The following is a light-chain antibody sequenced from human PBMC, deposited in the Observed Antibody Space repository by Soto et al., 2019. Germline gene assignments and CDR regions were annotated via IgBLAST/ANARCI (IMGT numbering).Light chain of an antibody. CDR3: QQYNSYYSWT. CDR2: AAS. Sequence: DIQLTQSPSSVSASVGDRVTITCRASQGIRNDLGWYQQKPGKAPKRMIYAASSLQSGVPSRFSGSGSGTEFTLTISSLQTDDFANYYCQQYNSYYSWTFGQGTKVDIK. J-gene: IGKJ1*01. CDR1: QGIRND. V-gene: IGKV1-17*01.